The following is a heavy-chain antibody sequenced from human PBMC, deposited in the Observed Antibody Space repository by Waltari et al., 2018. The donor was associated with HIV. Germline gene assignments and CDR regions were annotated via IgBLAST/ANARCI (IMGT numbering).Heavy chain of an antibody. Sequence: QVQLQQWGAGLLKPSETLSLTCAVYGGSFSGYYWSWIHQPPGKGLEWIGEINHSGSTNYNPSLKSRVTISVDTSKNQFSLKLSSVTAADTAVYYCARGREWFGSYYYGMDVWGQGTTVTVSS. CDR2: INHSGST. J-gene: IGHJ6*02. D-gene: IGHD3-10*01. CDR1: GGSFSGYY. CDR3: ARGREWFGSYYYGMDV. V-gene: IGHV4-34*01.